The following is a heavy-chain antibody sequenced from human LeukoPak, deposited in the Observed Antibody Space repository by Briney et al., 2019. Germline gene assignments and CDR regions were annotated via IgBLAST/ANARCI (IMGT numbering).Heavy chain of an antibody. Sequence: GGSLRLSCVASGFTFNTYSMNWVRQAPGKGLEWVSSISGSSINMYYADSVKGRFTISRDNAKNSLYLQMNSLRAEDTAVYYCAKADRGWGVITKDWGQGTLVTVSS. V-gene: IGHV3-21*04. CDR2: ISGSSINM. J-gene: IGHJ4*02. D-gene: IGHD3-10*01. CDR3: AKADRGWGVITKD. CDR1: GFTFNTYS.